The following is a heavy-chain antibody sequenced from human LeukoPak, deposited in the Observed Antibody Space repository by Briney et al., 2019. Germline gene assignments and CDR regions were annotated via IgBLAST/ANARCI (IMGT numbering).Heavy chain of an antibody. D-gene: IGHD6-19*01. CDR2: ISSSGSTI. J-gene: IGHJ4*02. CDR3: ARASAQWLVLGFDY. Sequence: GGSLRLSCAASGFTFSSYEMNWVRQAPGKGLEWVSYISSSGSTIYYADPVKGRFTISRDNAKNSLYLQMNSLRAEDTAVYYCARASAQWLVLGFDYWGQGTLVTVSS. CDR1: GFTFSSYE. V-gene: IGHV3-48*03.